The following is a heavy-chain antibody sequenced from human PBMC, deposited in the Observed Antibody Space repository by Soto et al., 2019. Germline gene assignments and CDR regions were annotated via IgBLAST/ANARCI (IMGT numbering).Heavy chain of an antibody. V-gene: IGHV1-69*06. J-gene: IGHJ4*02. CDR3: ARDSLNSGYDHKSSSGWPDPFDY. CDR1: GGTFSSYS. CDR2: IIPIFGTA. D-gene: IGHD5-12*01. Sequence: AVKVSCKASGGTFSSYSISWVRQAPGQGLEWMGGIIPIFGTANYAQKFQGRVTITADKSTSTAYMELSSLRSEDTAVYYCARDSLNSGYDHKSSSGWPDPFDYWGQGTLVTVSS.